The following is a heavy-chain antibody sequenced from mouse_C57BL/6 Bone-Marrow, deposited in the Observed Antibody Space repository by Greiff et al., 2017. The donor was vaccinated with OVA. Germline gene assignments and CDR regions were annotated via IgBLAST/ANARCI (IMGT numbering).Heavy chain of an antibody. CDR2: ISNGGGST. CDR1: GFTFSDYY. V-gene: IGHV5-12*01. D-gene: IGHD2-4*01. Sequence: VKVEESGGGLVQPGGSLKLSCAASGFTFSDYYMYWVRQTPEKRLEWVAYISNGGGSTYYPDTVKGRFTISRDNAKNTLYLQMSRLKSEDTAMYYCARALRRYAMDDWGQGTSVTVSS. CDR3: ARALRRYAMDD. J-gene: IGHJ4*01.